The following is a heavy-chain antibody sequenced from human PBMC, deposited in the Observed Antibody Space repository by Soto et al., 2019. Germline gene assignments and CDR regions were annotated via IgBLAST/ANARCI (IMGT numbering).Heavy chain of an antibody. J-gene: IGHJ6*02. CDR2: ISNDGSNK. D-gene: IGHD2-15*01. CDR1: GFTFRSYG. CDR3: GKDTLDCSGGDCPLYYYYGMDV. V-gene: IGHV3-30*18. Sequence: QVQLVESGGGVVQPGTSLRLSGAASGFTFRSYGMHWVREAPGKGLEWLAVISNDGSNKYLADSVKGRLALSRDNSRNTLYLQINSLRVEGTAVYYCGKDTLDCSGGDCPLYYYYGMDVWGQGTTVTVSS.